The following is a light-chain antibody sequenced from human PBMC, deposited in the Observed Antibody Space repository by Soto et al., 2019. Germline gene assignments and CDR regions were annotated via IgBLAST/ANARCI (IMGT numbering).Light chain of an antibody. CDR2: WAS. V-gene: IGKV4-1*01. CDR3: QQYYSTPPFR. CDR1: QSGLYSSNNKNY. J-gene: IGKJ1*01. Sequence: DIVMTQSPDSLAVSLGVRATINCKSSQSGLYSSNNKNYLAWYQQKPGQPPKLLIYWASTREYGVPDRFSGSGSGKAFTFTSSSLQAEDVTYYYFQQYYSTPPFRFGQETKVEIK.